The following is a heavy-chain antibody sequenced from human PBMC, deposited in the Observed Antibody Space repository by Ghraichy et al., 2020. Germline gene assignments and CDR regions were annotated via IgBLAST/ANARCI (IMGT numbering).Heavy chain of an antibody. J-gene: IGHJ2*01. CDR2: INHSGST. Sequence: SETLSLTCAVYGGSFSGYYWSWIRQPPGKGLEWIGEINHSGSTNYNPSLKSRVTISVDTAKNQFSLKLSSVTAADTAVYYCARRTTVTTDGPRRYFDLWGRGTLVTVSS. V-gene: IGHV4-34*01. CDR3: ARRTTVTTDGPRRYFDL. D-gene: IGHD4-11*01. CDR1: GGSFSGYY.